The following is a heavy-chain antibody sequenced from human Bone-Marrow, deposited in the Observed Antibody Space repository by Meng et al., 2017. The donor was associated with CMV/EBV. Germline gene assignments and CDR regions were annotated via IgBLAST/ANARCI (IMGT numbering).Heavy chain of an antibody. V-gene: IGHV3-7*01. Sequence: ETLSLTCAASGFNFNTYWMSWVRQAPGKRLEWVASIKEDGSEKYYVDSVKGRFTISRDNAKNSLYLQMSSLRADDTAVYHCATRSASDQWGQGMLVTVSS. D-gene: IGHD3-16*01. J-gene: IGHJ5*02. CDR1: GFNFNTYW. CDR3: ATRSASDQ. CDR2: IKEDGSEK.